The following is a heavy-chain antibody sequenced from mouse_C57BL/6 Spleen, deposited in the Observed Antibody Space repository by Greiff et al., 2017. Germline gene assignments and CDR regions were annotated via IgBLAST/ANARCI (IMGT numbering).Heavy chain of an antibody. J-gene: IGHJ3*01. Sequence: EVQLVESGGGLVKPGGSLKLSCAASGFTFSDYGMHWVRQAPEKGLEWVAYISSGSSTIYYADTVKGRFTISRDNAKNTLFLQMTRLWSEDTAMYYCEGGGPSRCADWGQGTLVTVSA. D-gene: IGHD3-3*01. CDR3: EGGGPSRCAD. CDR1: GFTFSDYG. CDR2: ISSGSSTI. V-gene: IGHV5-17*01.